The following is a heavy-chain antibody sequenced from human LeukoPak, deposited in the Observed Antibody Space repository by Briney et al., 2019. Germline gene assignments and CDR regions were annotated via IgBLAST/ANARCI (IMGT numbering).Heavy chain of an antibody. Sequence: ASVKVSCKASGYTFTGYYMHWVRQAPGQGLEWMGWINPNSGNTGYAQKFQGRVTMTRNTSISTAYMELSSLRSEDTAVYYCARQGPYQLLYRYYYYYMDVWGKGTTVTISS. CDR1: GYTFTGYY. D-gene: IGHD2-2*02. CDR3: ARQGPYQLLYRYYYYYMDV. CDR2: INPNSGNT. J-gene: IGHJ6*03. V-gene: IGHV1-8*02.